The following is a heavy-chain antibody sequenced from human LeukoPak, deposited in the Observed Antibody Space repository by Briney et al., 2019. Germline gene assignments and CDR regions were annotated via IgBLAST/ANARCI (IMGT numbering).Heavy chain of an antibody. Sequence: SVKVSCKASGGTFSSYAISWVRQAPGQGLEWMGGIIPIFGTANYAQKFQGRVTMTEDTSTDTAYMELSSLRSEDTAVYYCATGGSYSGLDYWGQGTLVTVSS. J-gene: IGHJ4*02. CDR1: GGTFSSYA. CDR2: IIPIFGTA. CDR3: ATGGSYSGLDY. V-gene: IGHV1-69*06. D-gene: IGHD1-26*01.